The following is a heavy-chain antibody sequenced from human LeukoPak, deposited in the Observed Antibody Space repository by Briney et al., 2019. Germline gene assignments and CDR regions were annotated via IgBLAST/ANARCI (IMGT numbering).Heavy chain of an antibody. V-gene: IGHV3-7*01. CDR1: GFIFSTYW. CDR2: IKQDGSEK. CDR3: ARERWDYDSSGYYEIYFQH. J-gene: IGHJ1*01. D-gene: IGHD3-22*01. Sequence: GGSLRLSCVASGFIFSTYWMGWVRQVPGKGLEWVANIKQDGSEKYYVDSVKGRFTISRDNAKNSLYLQMNSLRAEDTAVYYCARERWDYDSSGYYEIYFQHWGQGTLVTVSS.